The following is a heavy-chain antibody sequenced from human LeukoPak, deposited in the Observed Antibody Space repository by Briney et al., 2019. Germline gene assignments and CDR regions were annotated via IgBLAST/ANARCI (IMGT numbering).Heavy chain of an antibody. CDR2: IYHSGSI. CDR1: GGSISSGGYS. Sequence: PSQTLSLTCAVSGGSISSGGYSWSWIRQPPGKGLEWIGYIYHSGSIYYNPSLKSRVTISVDRSKNQFSLKLSSVTAADTAVYYCARGAHDYGDYYFDYWGQGTLVTVSS. D-gene: IGHD4-17*01. CDR3: ARGAHDYGDYYFDY. J-gene: IGHJ4*02. V-gene: IGHV4-30-2*01.